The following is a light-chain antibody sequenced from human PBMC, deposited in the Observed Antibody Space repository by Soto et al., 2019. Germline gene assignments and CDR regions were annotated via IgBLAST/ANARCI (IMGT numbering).Light chain of an antibody. V-gene: IGKV1-5*01. CDR3: QQYNSYSGT. Sequence: DIQMTQSPSTLSASVGDRVTITCRASQSISSWLAWYQQKPGKAPKLLIYDASSLESGVPSRFSGSGSGTEIPLTISRLQPDDFATYYCQQYNSYSGTFGQGTKVDI. CDR2: DAS. J-gene: IGKJ1*01. CDR1: QSISSW.